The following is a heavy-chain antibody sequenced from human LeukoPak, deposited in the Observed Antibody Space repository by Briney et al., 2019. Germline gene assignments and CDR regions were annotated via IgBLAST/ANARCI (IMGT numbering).Heavy chain of an antibody. V-gene: IGHV5-51*01. CDR3: ARGNYDDFAYYYYMDV. CDR2: INPGDSDT. D-gene: IGHD4-17*01. Sequence: GESLKISCKGSGYTFTNYWIGWVRQMPGKGLEWMAIINPGDSDTRYSPSFQGQVTISADKSIRTAYLQWSSLKASDTAMYYCARGNYDDFAYYYYMDVWGKGTTVTVSS. J-gene: IGHJ6*03. CDR1: GYTFTNYW.